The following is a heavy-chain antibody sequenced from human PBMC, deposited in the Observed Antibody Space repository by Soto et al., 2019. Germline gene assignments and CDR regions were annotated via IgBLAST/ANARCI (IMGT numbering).Heavy chain of an antibody. J-gene: IGHJ4*02. CDR1: GYTFTSYA. Sequence: ASVKVSCKASGYTFTSYAMHWVRQAPGQRLEWMGWINAGNGNTKYSQKFQGRVTITRDTSASTAYMELSSLRSEDTAVYYCARTGRKSGYSYDRERPPFDYWGQGTLVTVSS. D-gene: IGHD5-18*01. V-gene: IGHV1-3*01. CDR3: ARTGRKSGYSYDRERPPFDY. CDR2: INAGNGNT.